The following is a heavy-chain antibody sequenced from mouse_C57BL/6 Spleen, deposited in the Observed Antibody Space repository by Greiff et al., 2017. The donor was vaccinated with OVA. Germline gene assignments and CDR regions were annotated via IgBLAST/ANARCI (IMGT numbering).Heavy chain of an antibody. Sequence: LVESGAELARPGASVKMSCKASGYTFTSYTMHWVKQRPGQGLEWIGYINPSSGYTKYNQKFKDKATLTADKSSSTAYMQLSSLTSEDSAVYYCAREGVTIDYWGQGTTLTVSS. CDR3: AREGVTIDY. CDR2: INPSSGYT. CDR1: GYTFTSYT. V-gene: IGHV1-4*01. D-gene: IGHD2-12*01. J-gene: IGHJ2*01.